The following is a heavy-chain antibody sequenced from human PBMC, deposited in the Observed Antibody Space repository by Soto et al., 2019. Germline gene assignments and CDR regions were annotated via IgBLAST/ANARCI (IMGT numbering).Heavy chain of an antibody. D-gene: IGHD2-15*01. CDR2: IYYSGST. V-gene: IGHV4-59*01. Sequence: PSETLSLTCTVSGGSISSYYWSWIRQPPGKGLEWIGYIYYSGSTNYNPSLKSRVTISVDTSKNQFSLKLSSVTAADTAVYYCARYRTVVVVAATNNWFDPWGQGTLVTVSS. CDR3: ARYRTVVVVAATNNWFDP. CDR1: GGSISSYY. J-gene: IGHJ5*02.